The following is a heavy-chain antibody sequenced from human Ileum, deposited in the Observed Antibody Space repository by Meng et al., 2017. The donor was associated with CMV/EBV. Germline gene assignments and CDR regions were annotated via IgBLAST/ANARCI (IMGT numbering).Heavy chain of an antibody. J-gene: IGHJ4*02. V-gene: IGHV3-30*18. CDR1: GFTFSSYG. Sequence: CAVSGFTFSSYGMHWVRQAPGKGLEWVALISYDGANKYYADSVKGLLTISRDNSKNMVFLQMNSLRAEDTAVYYCAKGRGPLEFYFDYWGQGTLVTVSS. CDR3: AKGRGPLEFYFDY. CDR2: ISYDGANK. D-gene: IGHD1-1*01.